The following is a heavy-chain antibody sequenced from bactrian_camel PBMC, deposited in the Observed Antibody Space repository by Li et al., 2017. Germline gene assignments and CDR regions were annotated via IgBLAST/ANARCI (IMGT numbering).Heavy chain of an antibody. D-gene: IGHD3*01. CDR1: GYTYNRNC. CDR2: IATGSGNT. CDR3: AAKLLGNTAYNS. Sequence: VQLVESGGGSVQAGGSLRLSCAASGYTYNRNCMAWFRQAPGKEREGVARIATGSGNTYYADSVKGRFTISQDNAMNTLYLQMDSLKPEDTGKYFCAAKLLGNTAYNSWGQGTQVTVS. J-gene: IGHJ4*01. V-gene: IGHV3S1*01.